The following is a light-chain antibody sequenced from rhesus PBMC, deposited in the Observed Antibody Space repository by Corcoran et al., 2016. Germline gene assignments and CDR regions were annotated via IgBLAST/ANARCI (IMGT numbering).Light chain of an antibody. CDR3: QTGNSNPLT. J-gene: IGKJ4*01. CDR1: QGLSSY. CDR2: YAN. Sequence: DIQMSQSPSSLSASVGDRVTITCRASQGLSSYLNWYQQKPGNTHKLLIYYANRLASGVTSRYSGSGYGTDYTLTISSLQTEDFATYYCQTGNSNPLTFGGGTKVELK. V-gene: IGKV1-32*02.